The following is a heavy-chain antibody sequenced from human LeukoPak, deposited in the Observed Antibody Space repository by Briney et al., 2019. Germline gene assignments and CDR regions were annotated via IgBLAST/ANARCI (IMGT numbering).Heavy chain of an antibody. J-gene: IGHJ4*02. V-gene: IGHV1-2*02. Sequence: PSVKVSCKTSGFNFIGYYIHWVRQAPGQGLEWMGWINRNNGGTDYAQEFQGRVTMTRDTSISTAYMELSGLTFDDTALYYCATGQEIVLLDYWGQGTLVTVSS. CDR3: ATGQEIVLLDY. CDR1: GFNFIGYY. D-gene: IGHD2-8*01. CDR2: INRNNGGT.